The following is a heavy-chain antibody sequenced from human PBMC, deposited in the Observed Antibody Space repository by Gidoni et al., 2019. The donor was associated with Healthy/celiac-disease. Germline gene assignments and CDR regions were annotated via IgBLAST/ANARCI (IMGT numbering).Heavy chain of an antibody. D-gene: IGHD3-3*01. V-gene: IGHV2-26*01. Sequence: QLTLTESGPVLVNPTETLTLTCTVSGFSPRTAIAGVSWIRQPPGKALEWLAHIFSNDEKSYSTSLKSRLTISKDTSKSQVVLTMTNMDPVDTATYYCARIAGFWSGYTTSNWFDPWGQGTLVTVSS. CDR1: GFSPRTAIAG. CDR2: IFSNDEK. CDR3: ARIAGFWSGYTTSNWFDP. J-gene: IGHJ5*02.